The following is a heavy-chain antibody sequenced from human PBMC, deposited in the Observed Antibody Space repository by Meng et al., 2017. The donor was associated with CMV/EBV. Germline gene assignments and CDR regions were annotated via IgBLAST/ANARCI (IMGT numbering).Heavy chain of an antibody. J-gene: IGHJ3*02. D-gene: IGHD1-26*01. Sequence: KVSCKGSEYSFTSYWIGWVRQMPGKGLEWMGIIYPGDSDTRYSPSFQGQVTISADKSISTAYLQWSSLKASDTAMYYCAGTWEPYAFDIWGQGTMVTVSS. CDR2: IYPGDSDT. CDR3: AGTWEPYAFDI. CDR1: EYSFTSYW. V-gene: IGHV5-51*01.